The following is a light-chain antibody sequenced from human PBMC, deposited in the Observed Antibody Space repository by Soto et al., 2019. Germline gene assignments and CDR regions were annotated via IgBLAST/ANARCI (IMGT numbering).Light chain of an antibody. V-gene: IGLV4-69*01. J-gene: IGLJ3*02. CDR3: QTWGTGIRV. Sequence: QLVLTQSPSASASLGASVKLTCTLSSGHSSYAIAWHQQQPEKGLRFLMKLNSDGRHSKGDGIPDRFSGSSSGAERYLIISILQSEDEADYYCQTWGTGIRVFGGGTKLTVL. CDR2: LNSDGRH. CDR1: SGHSSYA.